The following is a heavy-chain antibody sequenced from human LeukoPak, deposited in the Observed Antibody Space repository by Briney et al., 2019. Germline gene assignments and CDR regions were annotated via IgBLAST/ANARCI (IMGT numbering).Heavy chain of an antibody. J-gene: IGHJ4*02. CDR2: ISGSGVTT. CDR1: GFTFSSYA. CDR3: ARGTGYGVFDS. V-gene: IGHV3-23*01. D-gene: IGHD4/OR15-4a*01. Sequence: GGSLRLSCAASGFTFSSYAMGWVRQAPGKGLEWVSVISGSGVTTYYADSVKGRFTISRDNPKNTLYLQMSSLRAEDTAVYYCARGTGYGVFDSWGQGTLVTVSS.